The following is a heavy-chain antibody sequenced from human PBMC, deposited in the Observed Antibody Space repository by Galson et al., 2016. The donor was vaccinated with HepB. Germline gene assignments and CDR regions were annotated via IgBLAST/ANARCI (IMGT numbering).Heavy chain of an antibody. Sequence: SLRLSCAASGFTFSDYVMSWVRQAPGKGLEWVSTISASADETQYTDSGTARFTISRDNSKNMLYLQVDSLGAEVTAVYYCAKDAFCGGGSCYGFDPWGQGSLVTVSS. J-gene: IGHJ5*02. V-gene: IGHV3-23*01. CDR2: ISASADET. CDR1: GFTFSDYV. CDR3: AKDAFCGGGSCYGFDP. D-gene: IGHD2-15*01.